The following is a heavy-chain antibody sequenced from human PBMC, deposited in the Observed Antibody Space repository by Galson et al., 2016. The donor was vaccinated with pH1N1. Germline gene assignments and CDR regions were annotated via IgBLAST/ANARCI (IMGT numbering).Heavy chain of an antibody. CDR2: IYGGSARI. CDR3: AKDKAGDLYS. CDR1: GYRFEEYA. Sequence: SLRLSCAGSGYRFEEYAMHWVRHSPEKGLEWVAGIYGGSARIDYADSVKGRFTISRDDAKKSLSLQMNNHRSEDTALYYCAKDKAGDLYSWGQGTLVTVSS. D-gene: IGHD2-15*01. J-gene: IGHJ4*02. V-gene: IGHV3-9*01.